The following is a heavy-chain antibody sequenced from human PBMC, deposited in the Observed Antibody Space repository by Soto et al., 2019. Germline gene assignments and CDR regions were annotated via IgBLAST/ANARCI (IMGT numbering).Heavy chain of an antibody. CDR3: ARDGYHYYDSSGYYSPGYYFDY. D-gene: IGHD3-22*01. CDR2: IIPIFGTA. J-gene: IGHJ4*02. CDR1: GGTFSSYA. Sequence: ASVKVSCKASGGTFSSYAISWVRQAPGQGLEWMGGIIPIFGTANYAQKFQGRVTITADESTSTAYMELSSLRSEDTAVYYCARDGYHYYDSSGYYSPGYYFDYRGQGTLVTVSS. V-gene: IGHV1-69*13.